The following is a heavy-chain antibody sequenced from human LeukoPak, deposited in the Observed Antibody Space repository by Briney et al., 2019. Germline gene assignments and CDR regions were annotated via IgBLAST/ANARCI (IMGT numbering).Heavy chain of an antibody. J-gene: IGHJ4*02. D-gene: IGHD3-10*01. Sequence: GGSLRLSCAASGFIFSNFVMTWVRQAPGKGLEWVSGISGGGDSTYYTDSVKGRFTISRDNSKDTLYLQMNSLRAEDTAVYYCAKLGYYGSGSYSVGDYWGQGTLVTVSS. CDR1: GFIFSNFV. CDR2: ISGGGDST. V-gene: IGHV3-23*01. CDR3: AKLGYYGSGSYSVGDY.